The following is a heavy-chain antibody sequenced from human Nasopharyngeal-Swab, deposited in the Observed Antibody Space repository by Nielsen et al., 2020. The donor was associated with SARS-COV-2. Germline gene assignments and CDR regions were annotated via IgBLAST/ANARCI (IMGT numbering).Heavy chain of an antibody. V-gene: IGHV3-23*01. CDR1: GFTLSNYV. Sequence: GGSLRLSCVASGFTLSNYVMSWVRHAPAKGLEWVSAIRSADKTHYADSVKGRFTITRDTSSNTLYLQMNSLRAEDTALYYCAREATYYYDSSGYYDAFDIWGQGTMVTVSS. CDR2: IRSADKT. CDR3: AREATYYYDSSGYYDAFDI. D-gene: IGHD3-22*01. J-gene: IGHJ3*02.